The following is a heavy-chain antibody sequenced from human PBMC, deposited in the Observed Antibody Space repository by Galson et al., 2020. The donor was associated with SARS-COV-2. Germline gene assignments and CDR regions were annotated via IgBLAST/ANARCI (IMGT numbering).Heavy chain of an antibody. CDR1: GFTFSNYW. Sequence: GGSLRLSCAASGFTFSNYWMHWVRQAPGKGLEWVSRINGDGRSRTYADSVKGRFTISRDNAKNTLYLQMNSLRAEETAVYYCSTQEFYYGREGYEVSDYGMDVWGQGTTVTVSS. CDR2: INGDGRSR. V-gene: IGHV3-74*01. CDR3: STQEFYYGREGYEVSDYGMDV. D-gene: IGHD3-10*01. J-gene: IGHJ6*02.